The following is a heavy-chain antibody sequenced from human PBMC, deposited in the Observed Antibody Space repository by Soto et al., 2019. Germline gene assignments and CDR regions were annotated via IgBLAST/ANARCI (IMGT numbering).Heavy chain of an antibody. Sequence: SETLSLTCDVSGDSIISINWWIWVRQPPGKGLQWFGEVYHTGTTNSNPSLKSRVTISVDNSQNHFSLNLTSVTAADTAVYYCARSSGFFAIFVIDTWGQGALVTVSS. CDR2: VYHTGTT. CDR1: GDSIISINW. CDR3: ARSSGFFAIFVIDT. D-gene: IGHD2-21*01. V-gene: IGHV4-4*02. J-gene: IGHJ5*01.